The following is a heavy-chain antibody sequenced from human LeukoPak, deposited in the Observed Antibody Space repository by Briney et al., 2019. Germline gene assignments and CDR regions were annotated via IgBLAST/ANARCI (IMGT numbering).Heavy chain of an antibody. D-gene: IGHD2-15*01. J-gene: IGHJ4*02. V-gene: IGHV4-34*01. CDR1: GGSFSGYY. Sequence: SETLSLTCAVYGGSFSGYYWSWIRQPPGKGLEWIGEINHSGSTNYNPSLKSRVTISVDTSKNQFSLKLSSVTAADTAVYYCARDPGYCSGGSCPVFDYWGQGTLVTVSS. CDR2: INHSGST. CDR3: ARDPGYCSGGSCPVFDY.